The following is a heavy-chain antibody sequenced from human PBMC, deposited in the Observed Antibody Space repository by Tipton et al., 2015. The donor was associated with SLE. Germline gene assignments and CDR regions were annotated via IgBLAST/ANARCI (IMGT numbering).Heavy chain of an antibody. J-gene: IGHJ4*02. V-gene: IGHV4-59*01. CDR2: MHYSGDT. Sequence: TLSLTCTVSGGSISRYYWSWIRQPPGRGLEWIGYMHYSGDTNYNHSLKSRVTISEDTSKNQFSLKLSSVTAADTAVYYCASLGYSYGLGFDYWGQGTLVTVSS. CDR1: GGSISRYY. CDR3: ASLGYSYGLGFDY. D-gene: IGHD5-18*01.